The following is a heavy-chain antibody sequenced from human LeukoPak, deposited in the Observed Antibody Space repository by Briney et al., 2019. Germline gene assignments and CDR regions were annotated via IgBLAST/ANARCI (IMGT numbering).Heavy chain of an antibody. V-gene: IGHV3-30*18. D-gene: IGHD6-13*01. CDR2: ISYDGSNK. CDR3: AKTSGSSWYNYYYGMDV. J-gene: IGHJ6*02. CDR1: GFTFSSYG. Sequence: GGSLRLSCAASGFTFSSYGMHWVRQAPGKGLEWVAVISYDGSNKYYADSVKGRFTISRDNSKNTQYLQMNSLRAEDTAVYYCAKTSGSSWYNYYYGMDVWGQGTTVTVPS.